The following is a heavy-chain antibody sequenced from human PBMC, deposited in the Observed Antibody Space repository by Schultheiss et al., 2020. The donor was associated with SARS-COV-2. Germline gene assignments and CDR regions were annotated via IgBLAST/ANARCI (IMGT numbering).Heavy chain of an antibody. D-gene: IGHD6-13*01. V-gene: IGHV4-34*01. CDR3: ARGPGIAAAGTLHFDY. CDR2: INHSGST. Sequence: SETLSLTCTVSGGSISSYYWSWIRQPAGKGLEWIGEINHSGSTNYNPSLKSRVIISVDTSKNQFSLKLSSVTAADTAVYYCARGPGIAAAGTLHFDYWGQWTLGTVSS. J-gene: IGHJ4*02. CDR1: GGSISSYY.